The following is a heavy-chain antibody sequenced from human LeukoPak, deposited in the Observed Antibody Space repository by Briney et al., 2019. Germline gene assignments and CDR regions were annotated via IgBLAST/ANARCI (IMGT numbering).Heavy chain of an antibody. V-gene: IGHV5-51*01. D-gene: IGHD3-22*01. J-gene: IGHJ4*02. Sequence: GESLKISCTGYGYSFTSYWIAWVRQRPGQGLEWMGIVYPSDSDTTYSPSFQGQVTISVDQSTPPAYLQWRSLTASDTAIYYCARQGVYYSDSSAFYHWGQGTRVTVSS. CDR2: VYPSDSDT. CDR3: ARQGVYYSDSSAFYH. CDR1: GYSFTSYW.